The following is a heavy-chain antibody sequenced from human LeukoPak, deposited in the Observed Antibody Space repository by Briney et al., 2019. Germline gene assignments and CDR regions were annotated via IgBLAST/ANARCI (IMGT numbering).Heavy chain of an antibody. J-gene: IGHJ4*02. CDR3: ARGPAIRFAPIDY. V-gene: IGHV3-30*02. D-gene: IGHD2-2*02. CDR2: IRYDGSNK. CDR1: GFTFSSYG. Sequence: PGGSLRLSCAASGFTFSSYGMHWVRQAPGKGLEWVAFIRYDGSNKYYADSVKGRFTISRDNSKNTLYLQMNSLRAEDTAVYYCARGPAIRFAPIDYWGQGTLVTVSS.